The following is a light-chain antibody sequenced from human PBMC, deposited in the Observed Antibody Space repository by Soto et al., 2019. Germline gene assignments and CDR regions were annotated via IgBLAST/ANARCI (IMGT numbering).Light chain of an antibody. CDR1: QNIHDK. CDR3: QQYNGWPWT. Sequence: EIVMTQSPATLSVSPGERVSLSCRASQNIHDKLAWYQQKPGQAPRLLMYGASTRATDIPARFSGSGSGTEFTLTITGLQSEDFAVYYCQQYNGWPWTFGLGTKVDIK. V-gene: IGKV3-15*01. J-gene: IGKJ1*01. CDR2: GAS.